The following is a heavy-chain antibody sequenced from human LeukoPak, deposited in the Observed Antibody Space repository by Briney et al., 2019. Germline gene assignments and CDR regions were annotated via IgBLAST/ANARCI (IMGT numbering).Heavy chain of an antibody. V-gene: IGHV3-30*04. Sequence: GGSLRLSCAASGFTFTDYAMHWVRQAPDKGLEWVAVISYEGSRKYYADSVKGRFSISRDDSKNMLYLQMDSLRAEDTARYYCANYNDGYRYYYGMDVWGQGTTVTVSS. CDR2: ISYEGSRK. CDR3: ANYNDGYRYYYGMDV. CDR1: GFTFTDYA. J-gene: IGHJ6*02. D-gene: IGHD5-18*01.